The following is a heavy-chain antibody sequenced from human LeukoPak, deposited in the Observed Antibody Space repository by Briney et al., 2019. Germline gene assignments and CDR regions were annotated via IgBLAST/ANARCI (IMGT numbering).Heavy chain of an antibody. CDR2: MHYSGSS. Sequence: SETLSLTCIVSGDSISNSDYYWGWIRQPPGKGLEWIGSMHYSGSSYYNPSLKSRVTISVDTLQNQFSLKLSSVTAADTAVYYCARRIFSGSGSFNWFDPWGQGTLVAVSS. J-gene: IGHJ5*02. V-gene: IGHV4-39*01. CDR1: GDSISNSDYY. D-gene: IGHD3-10*01. CDR3: ARRIFSGSGSFNWFDP.